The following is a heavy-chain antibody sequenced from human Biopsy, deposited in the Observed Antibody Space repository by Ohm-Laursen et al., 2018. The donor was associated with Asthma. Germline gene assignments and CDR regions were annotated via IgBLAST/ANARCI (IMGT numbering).Heavy chain of an antibody. V-gene: IGHV1-24*01. CDR3: ASDFPKDYVRYNFQF. J-gene: IGHJ4*02. CDR1: GYSLTALA. Sequence: ASVKVSCKISGYSLTALAMHWVRQAPGQGLEWMGGHDHEEGGTVNARRFQGRVTMTEDTSTDTAYMELSSLSSDDTAVYYCASDFPKDYVRYNFQFWGQGTLVTVSS. D-gene: IGHD4-17*01. CDR2: HDHEEGGT.